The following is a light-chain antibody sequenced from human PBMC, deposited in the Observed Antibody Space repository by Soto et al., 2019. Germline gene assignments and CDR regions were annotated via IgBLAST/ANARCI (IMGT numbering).Light chain of an antibody. Sequence: EIVMTQSPATLSVSPGERATLSCMASQSVSSNFAWYQQKPGQAPRLLIYDASTRATGIPARFSGSRSGTEFTLTINSLQSEDFAVYYCQRYNNWPLTFGGGTKVDIK. CDR2: DAS. J-gene: IGKJ4*01. V-gene: IGKV3-15*01. CDR1: QSVSSN. CDR3: QRYNNWPLT.